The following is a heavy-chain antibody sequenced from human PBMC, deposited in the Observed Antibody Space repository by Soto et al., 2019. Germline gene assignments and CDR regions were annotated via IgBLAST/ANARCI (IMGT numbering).Heavy chain of an antibody. CDR1: GFTFSSYW. CDR3: ARGPAVVGDILTGPSDY. J-gene: IGHJ4*02. CDR2: MNSDGSST. D-gene: IGHD3-9*01. V-gene: IGHV3-74*01. Sequence: GGSLRLSCAASGFTFSSYWMHWVRQAPGKGLVWVSRMNSDGSSTSYADSVKGRFTISRDNAKNTLYLQMNSLRAEDAAVYYCARGPAVVGDILTGPSDYWGQGTLVTVSS.